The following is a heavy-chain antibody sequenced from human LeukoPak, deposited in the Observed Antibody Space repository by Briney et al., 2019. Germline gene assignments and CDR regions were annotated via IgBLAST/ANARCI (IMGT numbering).Heavy chain of an antibody. D-gene: IGHD1-26*01. Sequence: GGSLRLSCAASGFTFSSYWMSWVRQAPGKGLEWVANIKQDGSEKYYVDSVKGRFTISRDDAKNSLYLQMNSLRAEDTAVYYCARDSGSAWAFDIWDQGTMVTVSS. J-gene: IGHJ3*02. CDR1: GFTFSSYW. CDR2: IKQDGSEK. CDR3: ARDSGSAWAFDI. V-gene: IGHV3-7*01.